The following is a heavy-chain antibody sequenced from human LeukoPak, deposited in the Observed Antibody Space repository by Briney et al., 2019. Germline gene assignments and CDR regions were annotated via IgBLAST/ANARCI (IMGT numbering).Heavy chain of an antibody. Sequence: PSETLSLTCAVYGGSFSGYYWSWIRQPPGKGLEWIGYIYYSGSTNYNPSLKSRVTISVNTSKNQFSLKLSSVTAADTAVYYCARDAAGTLDYWGQGTLVTVSS. V-gene: IGHV4-59*01. CDR3: ARDAAGTLDY. CDR2: IYYSGST. J-gene: IGHJ4*02. CDR1: GGSFSGYY. D-gene: IGHD6-13*01.